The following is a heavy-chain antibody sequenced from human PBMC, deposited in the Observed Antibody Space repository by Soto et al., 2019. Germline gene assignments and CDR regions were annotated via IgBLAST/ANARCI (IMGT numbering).Heavy chain of an antibody. J-gene: IGHJ4*02. Sequence: QVQLQESGPGLVKPSGTLSLTCAVSGGSISSSNWWSWVRQPPGKGLEWIGEIYHSGSTNYNPSLKSRVTISVDKSKNQFSLKLSSVTAADTAVYYCARITTGYSSSWYGRTAYYFDYWGQGTLVTVSS. CDR2: IYHSGST. V-gene: IGHV4-4*02. CDR3: ARITTGYSSSWYGRTAYYFDY. CDR1: GGSISSSNW. D-gene: IGHD6-13*01.